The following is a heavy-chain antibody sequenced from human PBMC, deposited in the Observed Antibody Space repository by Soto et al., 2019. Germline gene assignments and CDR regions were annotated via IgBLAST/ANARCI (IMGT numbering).Heavy chain of an antibody. D-gene: IGHD3-3*02. Sequence: PSETLSLTCTVSGGSISSSSYYWGWIRQPPGKGLEWIGSIYYSGSTYYNPSLKSRVTISVDTSKNQFSLKLSSVTAADTAVYYCAKQAAFPWDWFDPWGQGTLVTVSS. J-gene: IGHJ5*02. CDR3: AKQAAFPWDWFDP. V-gene: IGHV4-39*01. CDR1: GGSISSSSYY. CDR2: IYYSGST.